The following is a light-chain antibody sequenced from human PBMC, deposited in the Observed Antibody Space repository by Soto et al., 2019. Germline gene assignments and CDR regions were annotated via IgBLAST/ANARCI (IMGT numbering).Light chain of an antibody. CDR1: TGAVTSGHS. Sequence: AVVTPEPSLTVSPGGTVTLTCGSSTGAVTSGHSPYWFQQKPGQAPRTLIYDTHNKHSYTPARFSGSVLGGKATLTLSGAQPEDEADYYCLLAYGGAYVVFGGGTKLTVL. CDR2: DTH. V-gene: IGLV7-46*01. CDR3: LLAYGGAYVV. J-gene: IGLJ2*01.